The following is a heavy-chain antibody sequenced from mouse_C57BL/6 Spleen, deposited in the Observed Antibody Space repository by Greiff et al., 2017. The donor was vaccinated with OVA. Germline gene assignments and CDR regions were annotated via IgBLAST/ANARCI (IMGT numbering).Heavy chain of an antibody. J-gene: IGHJ4*01. CDR2: IRLKSDNFAT. D-gene: IGHD1-1*01. Sequence: EVKLVESGGGLVQPGGSMKLSCVASGFTFSNYWMNWVRQSPEKGLEWVAQIRLKSDNFATHYAESVKGRFTISRDDSKSSVYLQMNNLRAEDTGIYYCTATTVVGAMDYWGQGTSVTVSS. V-gene: IGHV6-3*01. CDR1: GFTFSNYW. CDR3: TATTVVGAMDY.